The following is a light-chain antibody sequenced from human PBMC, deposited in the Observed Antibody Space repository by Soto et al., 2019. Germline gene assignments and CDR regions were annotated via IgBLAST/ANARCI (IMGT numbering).Light chain of an antibody. J-gene: IGKJ1*01. CDR3: QQYNDNWT. Sequence: DIQMTQSPSTLSASVGDRVTITCRASQSISSWLAWYQQKPGKAPKLLIYKASTLQSGVPSRFSGSGSGTEFTIAISSLQPDYSATYYCQQYNDNWTFGQGTKVDIK. CDR2: KAS. CDR1: QSISSW. V-gene: IGKV1-5*03.